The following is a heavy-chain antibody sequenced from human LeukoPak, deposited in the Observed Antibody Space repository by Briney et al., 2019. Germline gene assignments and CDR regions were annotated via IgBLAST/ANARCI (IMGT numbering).Heavy chain of an antibody. CDR1: GFIFSNYA. CDR3: ARGFVLGAAKNYFDY. CDR2: ISYDGTDK. J-gene: IGHJ4*02. V-gene: IGHV3-30-3*01. D-gene: IGHD2-21*02. Sequence: GGSLRLSCAASGFIFSNYALHWVRQAPGKGLEWVAVISYDGTDKYYADSVKGRFTISRDNSKNTLSLQMNSLRAEDTALYYCARGFVLGAAKNYFDYWGQGALVTVSS.